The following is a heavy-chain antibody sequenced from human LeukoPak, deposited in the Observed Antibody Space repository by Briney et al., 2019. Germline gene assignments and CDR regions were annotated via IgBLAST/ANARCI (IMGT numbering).Heavy chain of an antibody. CDR3: AATWAGYSHLY. J-gene: IGHJ4*02. D-gene: IGHD6-13*01. CDR1: GGSISSSSYY. CDR2: IYYSGST. V-gene: IGHV4-39*01. Sequence: PSETLSVTCTVSGGSISSSSYYWGWIRQPPGKGLEWIGSIYYSGSTYYNPSLKSRVTISVDTSKNQFSLKLSSVTAADTAVYYCAATWAGYSHLYWGQGTLVTVSS.